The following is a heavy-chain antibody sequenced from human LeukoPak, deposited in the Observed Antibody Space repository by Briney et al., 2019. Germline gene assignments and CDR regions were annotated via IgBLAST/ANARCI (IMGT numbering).Heavy chain of an antibody. CDR1: GFTFSSYA. J-gene: IGHJ4*02. CDR3: AKSKVVAATMGRFDY. CDR2: IRGSDGST. D-gene: IGHD2-15*01. V-gene: IGHV3-23*01. Sequence: GGSLRLSCAASGFTFSSYAMNWVRQAPGKGLGGVSTIRGSDGSTYYADSVKGRFTISRDNSKNTLYLQMNSLRAEDTAVYYCAKSKVVAATMGRFDYWGQGTLVTVSS.